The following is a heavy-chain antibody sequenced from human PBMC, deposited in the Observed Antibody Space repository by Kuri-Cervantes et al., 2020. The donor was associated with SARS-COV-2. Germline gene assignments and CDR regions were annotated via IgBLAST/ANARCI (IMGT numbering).Heavy chain of an antibody. D-gene: IGHD3-22*01. CDR3: ALGYWGSGYPRNYYYMDV. Sequence: ASVKVSCKVSGYTLTELPLHWVRQAPGKGLEWMGGFDPEQREIIYAQKFQGRVSMTEDTSTDTAYMELSSLRSEDTAVYYCALGYWGSGYPRNYYYMDVWGKGTTVTVSS. J-gene: IGHJ6*03. CDR2: FDPEQREI. V-gene: IGHV1-24*01. CDR1: GYTLTELP.